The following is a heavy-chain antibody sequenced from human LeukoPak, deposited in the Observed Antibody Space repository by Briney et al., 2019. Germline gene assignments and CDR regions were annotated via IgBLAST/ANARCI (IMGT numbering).Heavy chain of an antibody. D-gene: IGHD1-26*01. CDR3: AKDSYSGSH. CDR1: GFTFSSYG. Sequence: PGGSLRLSCAASGFTFSSYGMHWVRQAPGKGLEWVAVMSYDESNKYYADSVKGRFTISRDNSKDTLYLQMNSLRAEDTAVYYCAKDSYSGSHWGQGTLVTVSS. J-gene: IGHJ4*02. CDR2: MSYDESNK. V-gene: IGHV3-30*18.